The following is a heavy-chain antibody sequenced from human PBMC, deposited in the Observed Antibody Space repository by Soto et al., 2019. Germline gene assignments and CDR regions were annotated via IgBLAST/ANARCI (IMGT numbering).Heavy chain of an antibody. CDR2: IYYSGST. D-gene: IGHD1-26*01. J-gene: IGHJ4*02. Sequence: QLQLQESGPGLVKPSETLSLTCTVSGGSISSSSYYWGWIRQPPGKGLEWIGSIYYSGSTYYNPSLKSRVTISVDTSKNQFSLKLSSVTAADTAVYYCARLPWRWGFDYWGQGTLVTVSS. CDR3: ARLPWRWGFDY. CDR1: GGSISSSSYY. V-gene: IGHV4-39*01.